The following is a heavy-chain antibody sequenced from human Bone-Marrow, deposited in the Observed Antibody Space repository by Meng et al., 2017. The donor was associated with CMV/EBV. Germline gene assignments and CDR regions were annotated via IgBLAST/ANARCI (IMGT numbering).Heavy chain of an antibody. CDR1: GYTFTNYD. Sequence: ASVKVSCKASGYTFTNYDITWVRQAPGQGVEWMGWISAYNGNTNYAQKLQGRVTMTTDTSTSTAYMELRSLRFDDTAVYYCARDGGGASSSTRYGMDVWGQGTTVTVYS. V-gene: IGHV1-18*01. J-gene: IGHJ6*02. CDR2: ISAYNGNT. D-gene: IGHD6-6*01. CDR3: ARDGGGASSSTRYGMDV.